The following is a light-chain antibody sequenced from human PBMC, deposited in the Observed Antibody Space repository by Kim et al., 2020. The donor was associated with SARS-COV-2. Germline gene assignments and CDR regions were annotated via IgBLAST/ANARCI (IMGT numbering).Light chain of an antibody. CDR2: WAS. CDR1: QRVLYSSNNKIY. CDR3: QQYYSTPLT. V-gene: IGKV4-1*01. J-gene: IGKJ3*01. Sequence: ATINCKSSQRVLYSSNNKIYLAWYQQKPGQPPKLLIYWASTRESGVPDRFSGSGSGTDFTLTISSLQSEDVAVYYCQQYYSTPLTFGPGTKVDIK.